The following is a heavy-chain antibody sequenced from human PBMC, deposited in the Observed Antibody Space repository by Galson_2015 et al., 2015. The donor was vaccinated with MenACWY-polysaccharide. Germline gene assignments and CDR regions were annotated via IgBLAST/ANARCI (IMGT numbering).Heavy chain of an antibody. D-gene: IGHD3-10*01. CDR3: ARAGGYYGSGIPYFDY. CDR2: FYHGGTT. Sequence: TLSLTCSVSGSSITSGDYSWNWIRQPPGKGLEWIGYFYHGGTTDYNPSLKSRVTIFVDRSRNQFPRNRRSVTAADPAVYYCARAGGYYGSGIPYFDYWGQGTLVTVSS. CDR1: GSSITSGDYS. V-gene: IGHV4-30-2*01. J-gene: IGHJ4*02.